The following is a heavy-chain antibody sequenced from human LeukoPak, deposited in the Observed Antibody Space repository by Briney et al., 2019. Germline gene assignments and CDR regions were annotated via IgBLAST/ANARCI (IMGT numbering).Heavy chain of an antibody. CDR2: ISAYNGNT. CDR3: ATRRDILTGYQLGAFDI. J-gene: IGHJ3*02. V-gene: IGHV1-18*01. Sequence: ASVKVSCKASGYTFTSYGISWVRQAPGQGLEWMGWISAYNGNTNYAQKLQGRVTMTTDTSTSTAYMELRSLRSDDTAVYYCATRRDILTGYQLGAFDIWGQGTMVTVSS. CDR1: GYTFTSYG. D-gene: IGHD3-9*01.